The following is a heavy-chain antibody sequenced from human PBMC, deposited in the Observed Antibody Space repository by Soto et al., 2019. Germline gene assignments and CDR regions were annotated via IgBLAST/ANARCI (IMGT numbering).Heavy chain of an antibody. V-gene: IGHV5-10-1*01. Sequence: GESLKISCKGSGYSFTSYWISWVRQMPGKGLDWMGRIDPSDSNTQYSPSFQGHVTISADKSISTAYLQWSSLKASDTAMYYCERRASGTYYKTFDYWGEGTL. J-gene: IGHJ4*02. CDR3: ERRASGTYYKTFDY. D-gene: IGHD3-10*01. CDR1: GYSFTSYW. CDR2: IDPSDSNT.